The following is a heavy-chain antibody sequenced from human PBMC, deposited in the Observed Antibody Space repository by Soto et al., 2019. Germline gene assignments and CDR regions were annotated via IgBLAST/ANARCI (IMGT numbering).Heavy chain of an antibody. J-gene: IGHJ4*02. CDR3: ARIGSLVRGVIFDY. V-gene: IGHV2-26*01. CDR2: IFSNDEK. Sequence: QVTLKESGPVLVKSTETLTLTCTVSGFSVSNARMGVSWIRQPPGKALEWLTYIFSNDEKSYRTSLKSRLTISKDISKSQVVLTMINMDPVDSATYYCARIGSLVRGVIFDYWGQGALVTVSS. D-gene: IGHD3-10*01. CDR1: GFSVSNARMG.